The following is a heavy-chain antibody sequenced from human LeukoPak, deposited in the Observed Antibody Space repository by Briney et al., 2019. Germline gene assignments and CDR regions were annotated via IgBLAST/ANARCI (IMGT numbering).Heavy chain of an antibody. CDR1: GGSISSYY. J-gene: IGHJ5*02. Sequence: PSETLSLTCTVSGGSISSYYWSWIRQPPGKGLEWIGYIYYSGSTNYNPSLKSRVTISVDTSKNQFSLKLSSVTAADTAVYYCGRGYCSSTSCSSGLDPWGQGTLVTVSS. CDR2: IYYSGST. V-gene: IGHV4-59*01. D-gene: IGHD2-2*01. CDR3: GRGYCSSTSCSSGLDP.